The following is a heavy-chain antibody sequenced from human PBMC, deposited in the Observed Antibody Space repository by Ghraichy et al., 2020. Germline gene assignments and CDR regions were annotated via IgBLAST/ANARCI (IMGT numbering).Heavy chain of an antibody. D-gene: IGHD3-3*01. J-gene: IGHJ6*02. CDR2: TYYRSKWYN. CDR1: GDSVSSNSAA. CDR3: ARGQDLLRGPYYYYGMDV. V-gene: IGHV6-1*01. Sequence: SQTLSLTCAISGDSVSSNSAAWNWIRQSPSRCLEWLGMTYYRSKWYNDYAVSVKSRITINPDTSKNQFSLQLNYVTPEDTAVYYCARGQDLLRGPYYYYGMDVWGQGTTVTVSS.